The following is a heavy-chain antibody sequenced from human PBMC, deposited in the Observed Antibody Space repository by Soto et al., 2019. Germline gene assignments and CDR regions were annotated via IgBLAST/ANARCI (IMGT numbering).Heavy chain of an antibody. Sequence: PGGSLRLSCAASGFTFSSYAMTWVRQAPGKGLEWVSTLSGSGDSTYYADSVKGRFTISRDNSKNTLYLQMNSLRAEDTAVYYCAKDATIFGVVINSAADYFDYWGQGTLVTVSS. J-gene: IGHJ4*02. CDR3: AKDATIFGVVINSAADYFDY. CDR2: LSGSGDST. CDR1: GFTFSSYA. V-gene: IGHV3-23*01. D-gene: IGHD3-3*01.